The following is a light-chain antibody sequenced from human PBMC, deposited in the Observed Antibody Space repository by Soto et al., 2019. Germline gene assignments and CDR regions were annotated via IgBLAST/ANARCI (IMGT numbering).Light chain of an antibody. CDR1: QSVSSN. CDR2: DIS. CDR3: QKHNNWPLT. V-gene: IGKV3-15*01. Sequence: EIVMTQSPATLSVSPGERATLSCRASQSVSSNLAWYQQKPGQAPRLLIYDISTRATGIPARFSGSGSGTEFTLTISSLQSEDCAVYYCQKHNNWPLTFGGGTKVEIK. J-gene: IGKJ4*01.